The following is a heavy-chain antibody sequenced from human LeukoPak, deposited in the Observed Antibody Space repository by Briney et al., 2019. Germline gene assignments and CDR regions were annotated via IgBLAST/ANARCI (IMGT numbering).Heavy chain of an antibody. Sequence: PSETLSLTCTVSDYSISSGYYWGWIRQPPGKGLEWIGSIYHTGSTYYNPSLKSRVTISVDTSKNQFSLKLSSVTAADTAVYYCARVVGIALAGNHDYWGQGTLVTVSS. D-gene: IGHD6-19*01. CDR1: DYSISSGYY. J-gene: IGHJ4*02. CDR3: ARVVGIALAGNHDY. CDR2: IYHTGST. V-gene: IGHV4-38-2*02.